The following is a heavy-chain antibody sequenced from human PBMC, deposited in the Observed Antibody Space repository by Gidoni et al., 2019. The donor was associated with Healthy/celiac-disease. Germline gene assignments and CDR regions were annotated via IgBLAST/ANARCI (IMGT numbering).Heavy chain of an antibody. CDR3: ARESEMDWYFDL. CDR2: ISAYNGTT. J-gene: IGHJ2*01. V-gene: IGHV1-18*01. CDR1: GYTFTSYG. Sequence: QVQLVQSGAEVKKPGASVKVSCKASGYTFTSYGISGVRQAPGQGLEWIGWISAYNGTTNYAQKLQGRVTMTTDTSTSTAYMELRSLRSADTAVYYCARESEMDWYFDLWGRGTLVTVSS.